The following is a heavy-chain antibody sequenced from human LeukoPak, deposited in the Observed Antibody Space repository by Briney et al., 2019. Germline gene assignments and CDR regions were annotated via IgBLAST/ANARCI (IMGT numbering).Heavy chain of an antibody. CDR3: ARLDDRSARIAVGRSSTWSSRRGFDY. V-gene: IGHV4-4*02. D-gene: IGHD6-13*01. J-gene: IGHJ4*02. Sequence: SGTLSLTCAVSGGSISNSNWLSWVRQPPGKVLEWIGEIYHSGLTNYNPSLKSRVTISVDKSKNQISLNLNSVTAADTAVYYCARLDDRSARIAVGRSSTWSSRRGFDYWGQGTLVTVSS. CDR2: IYHSGLT. CDR1: GGSISNSNW.